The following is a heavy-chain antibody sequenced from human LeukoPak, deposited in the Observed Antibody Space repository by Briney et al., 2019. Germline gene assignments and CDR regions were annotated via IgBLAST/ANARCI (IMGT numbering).Heavy chain of an antibody. CDR1: GGSISSGGYY. V-gene: IGHV4-31*03. CDR2: IYYSGST. CDR3: ARDSNVGIGY. D-gene: IGHD7-27*01. Sequence: SQTLSLTCTVSGGSISSGGYYWSWIRQHPGKGLEWIGYIYYSGSTYYNPSLKSRFTISVDTSKNQFSLKLSSVTAADTAVYYCARDSNVGIGYWGQGTLVTVSS. J-gene: IGHJ4*02.